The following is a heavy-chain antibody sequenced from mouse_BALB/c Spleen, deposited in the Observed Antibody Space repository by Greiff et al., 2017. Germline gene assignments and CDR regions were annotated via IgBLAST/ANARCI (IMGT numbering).Heavy chain of an antibody. CDR3: ARRYGNSAWFAY. CDR2: INSDGGST. D-gene: IGHD2-1*01. Sequence: EVKLMESGGGLVQPGESLKLSCESNEYEFPSHDMSWVRKTPEKRLELVAAINSDGGSTYYPDTMERRFIISRDNTKKTLYLQMSSLRSEDTALYYCARRYGNSAWFAYWGQGTLVTVSA. CDR1: EYEFPSHD. V-gene: IGHV5-2*03. J-gene: IGHJ3*01.